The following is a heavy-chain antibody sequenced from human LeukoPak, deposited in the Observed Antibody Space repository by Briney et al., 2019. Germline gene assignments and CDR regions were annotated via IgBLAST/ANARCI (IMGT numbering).Heavy chain of an antibody. CDR1: GYTFTGYY. D-gene: IGHD3-22*01. V-gene: IGHV1-2*02. CDR2: INPKNGGT. Sequence: ASVKVSCKASGYTFTGYYMHWVRQAPGQGLEWMGWINPKNGGTNYPQKFQGRVTMTRDRSISTAYMELSGLRSDDTAVYYCVRGVYYDSSVGAFDIWGQGTMVTVSS. CDR3: VRGVYYDSSVGAFDI. J-gene: IGHJ3*02.